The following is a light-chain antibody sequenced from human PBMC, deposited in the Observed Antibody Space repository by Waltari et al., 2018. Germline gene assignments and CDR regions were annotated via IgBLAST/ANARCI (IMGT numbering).Light chain of an antibody. V-gene: IGLV2-14*03. CDR1: SSDVGGYNY. CDR3: SSYTTSSTLV. CDR2: AVS. Sequence: QSALTQPASVSGSPGQSITISCPGTSSDVGGYNYVSWYLQPPGQAPELMIYAVSKRPSGVCNRFSGSKSGNTASLTISGLQAEDEADYYCSSYTTSSTLVFGGGTKLTVL. J-gene: IGLJ2*01.